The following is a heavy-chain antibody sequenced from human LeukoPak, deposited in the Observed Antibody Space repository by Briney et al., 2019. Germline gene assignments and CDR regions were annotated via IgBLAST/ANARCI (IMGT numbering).Heavy chain of an antibody. V-gene: IGHV3-7*01. J-gene: IGHJ4*02. CDR2: IKQDGSEK. D-gene: IGHD5-12*01. CDR1: GFTFSSHW. CDR3: ARGEWLRSHYFDF. Sequence: GGSLRLSCAASGFTFSSHWMSWVRQAPGKGLEWVANIKQDGSEKYYVDSVKGRFTISRDNAKNSLYLQMNSLRAEDTAVYYCARGEWLRSHYFDFWGQGTLVTVFS.